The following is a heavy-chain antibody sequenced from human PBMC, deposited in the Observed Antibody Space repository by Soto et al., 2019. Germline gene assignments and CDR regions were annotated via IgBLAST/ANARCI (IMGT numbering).Heavy chain of an antibody. V-gene: IGHV3-48*01. CDR2: ISSSSSTI. CDR3: PSGLRSFDY. CDR1: GFTFSTYS. J-gene: IGHJ4*01. Sequence: GGSLRLSCAASGFTFSTYSMNWVRQAPGKGLEWVSYISSSSSTIFYTDSVKGRFTVSRDNAKNSLYLQMNSLRAEETAVYYCPSGLRSFDYWGQGTLVTVSS.